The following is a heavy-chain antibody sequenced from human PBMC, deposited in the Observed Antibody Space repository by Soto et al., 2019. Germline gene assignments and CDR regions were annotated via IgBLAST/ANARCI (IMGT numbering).Heavy chain of an antibody. CDR3: ARLKRWVDIVATTRSYYYGMDV. J-gene: IGHJ6*02. Sequence: GASVKVSCKASGGTFSSYAISWVRQAPGQGLEWMGGIIPIFGTANYAQKFQGRVTITADESTSTAYMELSSLRSEDTAVYYCARLKRWVDIVATTRSYYYGMDVWGQGTTVTVSS. CDR2: IIPIFGTA. D-gene: IGHD5-12*01. V-gene: IGHV1-69*13. CDR1: GGTFSSYA.